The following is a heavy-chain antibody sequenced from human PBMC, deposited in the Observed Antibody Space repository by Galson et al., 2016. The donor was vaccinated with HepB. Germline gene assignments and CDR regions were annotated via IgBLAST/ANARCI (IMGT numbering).Heavy chain of an antibody. CDR1: GFTFINYA. D-gene: IGHD2-15*01. V-gene: IGHV3-23*01. CDR2: ISGSGSST. J-gene: IGHJ3*02. Sequence: SLRLSCAASGFTFINYAMTWVRQAPGKGLEWVSLISGSGSSTFYADSVKGRFTISRDNSKNTLYLQMNSLRAEDTAVYYCARPGYCSGSSCYVPFDIWGQGTMATVSS. CDR3: ARPGYCSGSSCYVPFDI.